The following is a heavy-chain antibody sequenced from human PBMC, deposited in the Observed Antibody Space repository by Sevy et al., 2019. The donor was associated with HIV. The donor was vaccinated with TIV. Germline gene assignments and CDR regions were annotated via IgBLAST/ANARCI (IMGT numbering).Heavy chain of an antibody. J-gene: IGHJ4*02. CDR2: ISSGSRSI. V-gene: IGHV3-48*02. CDR1: GFAFSSYT. Sequence: LSLTCAASGFAFSSYTMNWVRQAPGKGLEWVSYISSGSRSIYYAESVKGRFTISRDNAKNLVYMHMNSLRDEDTAVYYCARDSAETAALDFWGQGTLVTVSS. D-gene: IGHD5-18*01. CDR3: ARDSAETAALDF.